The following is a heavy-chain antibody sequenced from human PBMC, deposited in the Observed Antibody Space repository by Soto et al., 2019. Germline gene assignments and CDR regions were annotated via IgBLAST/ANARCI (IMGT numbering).Heavy chain of an antibody. CDR2: IYPGDSDT. D-gene: IGHD4-4*01. J-gene: IGHJ4*02. CDR1: GDSFTGYW. Sequence: PGESLKISCKVSGDSFTGYWIGWVRQMPGKGLEWIGIIYPGDSDTGYSPSFQGQVTISADKSISTAYLQWSSLKASDTAMYYCTRPSRRYSNNDYMDYWGQGTLVTVSS. V-gene: IGHV5-51*01. CDR3: TRPSRRYSNNDYMDY.